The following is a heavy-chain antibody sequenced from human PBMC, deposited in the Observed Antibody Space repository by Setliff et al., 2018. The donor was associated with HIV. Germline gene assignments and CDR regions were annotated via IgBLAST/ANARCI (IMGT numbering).Heavy chain of an antibody. CDR3: VRDDYGYNGKGFYY. CDR2: INQSGGI. J-gene: IGHJ4*02. Sequence: SETLSLTCAVSGWSFRGYYWSWIRQPPGKGLEWIGEINQSGGINYNPSLKSRVTISIDTSNNQISLRLSSVTAGQTAIYYCVRDDYGYNGKGFYYWGPGTLVT. CDR1: GWSFRGYY. D-gene: IGHD4-17*01. V-gene: IGHV4-34*01.